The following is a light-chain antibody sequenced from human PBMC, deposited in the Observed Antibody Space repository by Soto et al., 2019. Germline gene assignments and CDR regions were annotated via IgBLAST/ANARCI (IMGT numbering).Light chain of an antibody. CDR1: QGISGY. CDR2: AAS. V-gene: IGKV1-39*01. J-gene: IGKJ2*01. CDR3: QQSYSSPYT. Sequence: DIQMTQSPSSLSASVGDRVTITCRASQGISGYLNWYQQKPGKAPKLLMYAASSLQRGVPSRFSGSTSATDFTLNISSLQPEDFATYYCQQSYSSPYTFGQGTKVEIK.